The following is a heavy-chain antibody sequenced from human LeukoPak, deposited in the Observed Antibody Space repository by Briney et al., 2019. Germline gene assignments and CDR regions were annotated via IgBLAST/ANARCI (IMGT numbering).Heavy chain of an antibody. J-gene: IGHJ4*02. Sequence: SETLSLTCAVYGGSFSGYYWSWIRQHPGKGLEWIGYIYYSGSTYYNPSLKSRVTISVDTSKNQFSLKLSSVTAADTAVYYCARDTIGYCSGGSCYHYFDYWGQGTLVTVSS. CDR2: IYYSGST. CDR3: ARDTIGYCSGGSCYHYFDY. D-gene: IGHD2-15*01. CDR1: GGSFSGYY. V-gene: IGHV4-31*11.